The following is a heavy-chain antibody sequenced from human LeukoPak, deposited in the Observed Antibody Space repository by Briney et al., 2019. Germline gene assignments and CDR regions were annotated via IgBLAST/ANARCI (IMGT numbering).Heavy chain of an antibody. J-gene: IGHJ3*02. Sequence: SETLSLTRAVYGGSFSGYYWSWIRQPPGKGLEWIGEINHSGSTNYNPSLKSRVTISVDTSKNQFSLKLSSVTAADTAVYYCARGDGSGSDAFDIWGQGTMVTVSS. CDR1: GGSFSGYY. CDR3: ARGDGSGSDAFDI. CDR2: INHSGST. D-gene: IGHD3-22*01. V-gene: IGHV4-34*01.